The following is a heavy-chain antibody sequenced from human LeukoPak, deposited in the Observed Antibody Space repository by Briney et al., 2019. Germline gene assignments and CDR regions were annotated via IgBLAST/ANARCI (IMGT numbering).Heavy chain of an antibody. Sequence: SVKVSCKASRGTFSKYAISWVRQAPGQGLEWMERIIPILNITHYAQKFQGRVTIAADKSTSTAYMELSSLRSEDTAVYYCARDDDRAREIDYWGQGTLVTVSS. CDR1: RGTFSKYA. J-gene: IGHJ4*02. D-gene: IGHD3-22*01. CDR3: ARDDDRAREIDY. V-gene: IGHV1-69*04. CDR2: IIPILNIT.